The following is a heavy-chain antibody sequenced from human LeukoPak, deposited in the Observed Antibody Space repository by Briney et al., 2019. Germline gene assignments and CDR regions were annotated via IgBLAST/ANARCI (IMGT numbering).Heavy chain of an antibody. CDR3: ARQRMTTVVRHSYYGMDV. CDR2: IDPSDSYT. V-gene: IGHV5-10-1*01. Sequence: KVSCKVSGYTLTELSMHWVRQMPGKGLEWMGRIDPSDSYTNYSPSFQGHVTISADKSISTAYLQWSSLKASDTAMYYCARQRMTTVVRHSYYGMDVWGQGTTVTVSS. CDR1: GYTLTELS. D-gene: IGHD4-23*01. J-gene: IGHJ6*02.